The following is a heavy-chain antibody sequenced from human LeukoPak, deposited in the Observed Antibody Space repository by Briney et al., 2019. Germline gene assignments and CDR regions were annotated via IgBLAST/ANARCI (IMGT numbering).Heavy chain of an antibody. CDR3: ARDMNNRGAFDI. CDR1: GFTFSSYG. Sequence: GGSLRLSCAASGFTFSSYGMHWVRQAPGKGLEWVAVIWYDGSDKYYTDSVKGRFTISRDNSKNTLYLQMSSLRAEDTAVYYYARDMNNRGAFDIWGQGTMVTVSS. CDR2: IWYDGSDK. J-gene: IGHJ3*02. V-gene: IGHV3-33*01. D-gene: IGHD1/OR15-1a*01.